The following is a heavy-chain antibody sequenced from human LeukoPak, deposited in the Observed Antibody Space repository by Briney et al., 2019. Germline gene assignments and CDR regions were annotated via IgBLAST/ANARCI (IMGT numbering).Heavy chain of an antibody. D-gene: IGHD6-19*01. CDR3: ARQWTVARYNWFDP. Sequence: PSETLSLTCTVSGGSISSYYWSWIRQPAGKGLEWIRRIYTSGSTNYNPPLKSRVTMSVDTSKNQFSLKLSSVTAADTAVYYCARQWTVARYNWFDPWGQGTLVTVSS. CDR2: IYTSGST. V-gene: IGHV4-4*07. CDR1: GGSISSYY. J-gene: IGHJ5*02.